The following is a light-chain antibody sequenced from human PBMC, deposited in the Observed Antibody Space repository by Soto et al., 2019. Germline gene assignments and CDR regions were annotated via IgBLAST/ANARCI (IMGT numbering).Light chain of an antibody. CDR3: QQRTNWPPIT. J-gene: IGKJ5*01. CDR1: QSVSSN. V-gene: IGKV3-15*01. CDR2: GAS. Sequence: EIVMTQSPATESVSPGERATLSCRASQSVSSNLAWYQQKPGQAPRLLISGASTRATGIPSRFSGSGSGTEFTLTISTLQSEDFAVYYCQQRTNWPPITFSQATRLEI.